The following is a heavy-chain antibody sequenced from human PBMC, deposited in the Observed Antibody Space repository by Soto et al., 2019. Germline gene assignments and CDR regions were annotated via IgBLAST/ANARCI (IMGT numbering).Heavy chain of an antibody. CDR3: VRHGGVATFEF. Sequence: QVQLQESGPGLVRPSETLSLTCTVSGGSLSGYYWSWIRQAPGKGLEWIGYIYYSGHTNYKPSLKSRLTISLDTSREQFSLRLKSVTVADTGVYFCVRHGGVATFEFWGQGNLVIVSS. CDR2: IYYSGHT. CDR1: GGSLSGYY. V-gene: IGHV4-59*08. J-gene: IGHJ4*02. D-gene: IGHD3-16*01.